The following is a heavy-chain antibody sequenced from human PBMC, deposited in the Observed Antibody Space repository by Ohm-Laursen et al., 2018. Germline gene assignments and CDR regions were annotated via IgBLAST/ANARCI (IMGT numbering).Heavy chain of an antibody. CDR2: IFSNGEK. Sequence: TQTLTLTRTVSGFALSNERMGVSWIRQPPGRALEWLAHIFSNGEKSYTTSLKSRLTISKDTSKSQVVLTMTDMDPVDTATYYCARLYYYDSSEDYCGQGALVTVSS. D-gene: IGHD3-22*01. CDR1: GFALSNERMG. J-gene: IGHJ4*02. CDR3: ARLYYYDSSEDY. V-gene: IGHV2-26*01.